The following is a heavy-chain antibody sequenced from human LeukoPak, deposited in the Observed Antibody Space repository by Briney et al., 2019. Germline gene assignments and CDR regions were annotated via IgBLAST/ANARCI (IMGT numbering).Heavy chain of an antibody. CDR1: GFTFSSYW. J-gene: IGHJ4*02. D-gene: IGHD6-19*01. V-gene: IGHV3-7*01. CDR3: ARGPAAGNVLGY. CDR2: IKQDGSEK. Sequence: GGSLRLSCAASGFTFSSYWMSWVRQAPGEGLEWVANIKQDGSEKYYVDFVEGRFTISRDNGKNSLFLQMNSLRAEDTAMYYCARGPAAGNVLGYWGQGTLVTVSS.